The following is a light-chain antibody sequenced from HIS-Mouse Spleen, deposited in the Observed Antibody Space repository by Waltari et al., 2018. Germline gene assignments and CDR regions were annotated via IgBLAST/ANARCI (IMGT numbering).Light chain of an antibody. J-gene: IGLJ2*01. CDR1: SSDVGCYHH. CDR3: SSYTSSSTLV. Sequence: QSALTQPASVSGSPGQAITIPCPGTSSDVGCYHHVSWYQQHPGKAPKLMIYDVSNRPSGVSNRFSGSKSGNTASLTISGLQAEDEADYYCSSYTSSSTLVFGGGTKLTVL. CDR2: DVS. V-gene: IGLV2-14*03.